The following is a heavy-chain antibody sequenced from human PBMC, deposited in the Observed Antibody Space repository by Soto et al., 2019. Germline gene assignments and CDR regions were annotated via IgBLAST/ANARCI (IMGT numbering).Heavy chain of an antibody. CDR2: INPNSGGT. D-gene: IGHD3-22*01. CDR1: GYTFTGYY. CDR3: ARDQYYYDSSGYYNYGMDV. V-gene: IGHV1-2*04. J-gene: IGHJ6*02. Sequence: ASVKVSCKASGYTFTGYYMHWARQAPGQGLEWMGWINPNSGGTNYAQKFQGWVTMTRDTSISTAYMELSRLRSDDTAVYYCARDQYYYDSSGYYNYGMDVWGQGTTVTVSS.